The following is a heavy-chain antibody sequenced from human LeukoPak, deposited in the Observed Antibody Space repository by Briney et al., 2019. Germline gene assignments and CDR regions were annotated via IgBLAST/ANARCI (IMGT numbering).Heavy chain of an antibody. V-gene: IGHV5-51*01. CDR1: GYSFTSYW. CDR3: ARGHRRITIFGVAIDNWFDP. Sequence: GESLKISCKGSGYSFTSYWIGWGRQMPGKGLEWMGIIYPGDSDTRYSPSFQGQVTISADKSISTAYLQWSSLKASDTAMYYCARGHRRITIFGVAIDNWFDPWGQGTLVTVSS. J-gene: IGHJ5*02. CDR2: IYPGDSDT. D-gene: IGHD3-3*01.